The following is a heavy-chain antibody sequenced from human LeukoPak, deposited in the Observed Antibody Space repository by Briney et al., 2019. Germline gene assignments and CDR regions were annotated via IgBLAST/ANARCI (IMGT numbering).Heavy chain of an antibody. J-gene: IGHJ3*02. CDR1: GFTFSSYA. CDR3: ARYSSGWFDGAFDI. V-gene: IGHV3-23*01. CDR2: ISGSGGST. Sequence: PGGSLRLSCAASGFTFSSYAMSWVRQAPGKGLEWVSSISGSGGSTYYADSVKGRFTISRDNSKNTLFLQMNSLRAEDTAVYYCARYSSGWFDGAFDIWGQGTMVTVSS. D-gene: IGHD6-19*01.